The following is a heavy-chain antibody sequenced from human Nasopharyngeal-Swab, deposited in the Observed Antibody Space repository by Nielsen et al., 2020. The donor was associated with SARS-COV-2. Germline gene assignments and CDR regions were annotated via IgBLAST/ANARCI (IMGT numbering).Heavy chain of an antibody. D-gene: IGHD3-10*01. V-gene: IGHV3-30*18. J-gene: IGHJ4*02. CDR1: GFTFSSYG. CDR2: ISYDGSNK. CDR3: AKDYYGSGSYLGWLSGPEYYFDY. Sequence: GGSLRLSCAAPGFTFSSYGMHWVRQAPGKGLEWVAVISYDGSNKYYADSVKGRFTISRDNSKNTLYLQMNSLRAEDTAVYYCAKDYYGSGSYLGWLSGPEYYFDYWGQGTLVTVSS.